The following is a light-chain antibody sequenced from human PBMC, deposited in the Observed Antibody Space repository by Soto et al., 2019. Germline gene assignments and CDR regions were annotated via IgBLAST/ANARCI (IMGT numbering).Light chain of an antibody. CDR3: QQRSDSIT. CDR1: HSVTTH. Sequence: EIVLTQSPDTLSFSPGEKATLSFGASHSVTTHLAWFLQRPGQTPRLLIYDASTRAPGLPARFSGRGSGADFTLTISSLEPEDFAVYYCQQRSDSITFGQGKRLEIK. J-gene: IGKJ5*01. V-gene: IGKV3-11*01. CDR2: DAS.